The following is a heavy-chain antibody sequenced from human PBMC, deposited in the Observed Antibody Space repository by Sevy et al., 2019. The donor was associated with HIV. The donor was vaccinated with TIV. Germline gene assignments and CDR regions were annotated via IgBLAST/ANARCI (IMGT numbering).Heavy chain of an antibody. V-gene: IGHV3-74*01. Sequence: GGSLRLSCAASGFTFSSYWMHWVRQAPGKGLVWVSRINSDGSSTSYADSVKGRFTISRDNAKNTLYLQMNSLRVEDTAVYYCARAFTYGETGGYWGQGTLVTVSS. D-gene: IGHD4-17*01. CDR3: ARAFTYGETGGY. CDR1: GFTFSSYW. CDR2: INSDGSST. J-gene: IGHJ4*02.